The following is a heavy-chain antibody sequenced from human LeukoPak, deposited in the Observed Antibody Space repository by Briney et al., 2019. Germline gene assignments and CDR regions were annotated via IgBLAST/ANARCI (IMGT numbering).Heavy chain of an antibody. CDR3: ASSNIVLMVYAIDY. Sequence: ASVKVSCKASGYTFTGYYMHWVRQAPGQGLEWMGWINPNSGGTNYAQKFQGRVTMTRDTSISTAYMELSRLRSDDTAVYYCASSNIVLMVYAIDYRGQGTLVTVSS. V-gene: IGHV1-2*02. CDR2: INPNSGGT. J-gene: IGHJ4*02. CDR1: GYTFTGYY. D-gene: IGHD2-8*01.